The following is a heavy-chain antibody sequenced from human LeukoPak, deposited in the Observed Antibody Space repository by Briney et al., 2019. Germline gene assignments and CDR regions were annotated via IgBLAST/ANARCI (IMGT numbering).Heavy chain of an antibody. J-gene: IGHJ4*02. CDR1: GGSISSGGYS. D-gene: IGHD3-22*01. CDR2: IYHSGST. CDR3: ARVIEDSSGYYFDY. V-gene: IGHV4-30-2*01. Sequence: MASETLSLTCAVSGGSISSGGYSWSWIRQPPGKGLEWIGYIYHSGSTYYNPSLKSRVTISVGRSKNQFSLKLSSVTAADTAVYYCARVIEDSSGYYFDYWGQGTLVTVSS.